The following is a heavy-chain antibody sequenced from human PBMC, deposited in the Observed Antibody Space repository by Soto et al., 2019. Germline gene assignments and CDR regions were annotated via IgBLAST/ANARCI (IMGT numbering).Heavy chain of an antibody. J-gene: IGHJ6*02. V-gene: IGHV3-49*03. CDR2: IRSKAYGGTT. D-gene: IGHD3-10*01. CDR3: TRAGALNRYYYYGMDV. Sequence: GSLRLSCTASGFTFGDYAMSWFRQAPGKGLEWVGFIRSKAYGGTTEYAASVKGRFTISRDDSKSIAYLQMNSLKTEDTAVYYCTRAGALNRYYYYGMDVWGQGTTVTVSS. CDR1: GFTFGDYA.